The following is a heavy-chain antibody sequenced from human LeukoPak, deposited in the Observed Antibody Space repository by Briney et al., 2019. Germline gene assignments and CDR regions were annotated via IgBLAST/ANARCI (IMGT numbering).Heavy chain of an antibody. CDR1: GYTFTSYA. J-gene: IGHJ3*02. CDR2: INAGNGNT. Sequence: GASVTVSFTASGYTFTSYAMHWVRQAPGQRLEWMGWINAGNGNTKYSQKFQGRVTITRDTSASTAYMELSSLRSEDTAVYYCARDDWDTAPVIDAFDIWGQGTMVTVSS. D-gene: IGHD2-21*01. CDR3: ARDDWDTAPVIDAFDI. V-gene: IGHV1-3*01.